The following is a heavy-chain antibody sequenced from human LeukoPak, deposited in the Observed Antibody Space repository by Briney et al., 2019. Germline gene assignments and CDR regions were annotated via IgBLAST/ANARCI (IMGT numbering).Heavy chain of an antibody. J-gene: IGHJ4*02. CDR2: INHSGST. V-gene: IGHV4-34*01. CDR3: ARVRYNWNGGYFDY. D-gene: IGHD1-20*01. CDR1: GGSFSGYY. Sequence: PSETLSLTCAVYGGSFSGYYWSWIRQPPGKGLEWIGEINHSGSTNHNPSLKSRVTISVDTSKNQFSLKLSSVTAADTAVYYCARVRYNWNGGYFDYWGQGTLVTVSS.